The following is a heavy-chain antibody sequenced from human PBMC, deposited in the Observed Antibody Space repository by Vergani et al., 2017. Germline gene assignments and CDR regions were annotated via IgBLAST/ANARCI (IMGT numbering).Heavy chain of an antibody. Sequence: VQLVESGGGVVQPGRSLRLSCAASGFTFRSYGMHWVRQAPGKGLEWVAVISYDGSNKYYADSVKGRFTISRDNSKNTLYLQMNSLRAEDTAVYYCATDGSGSYYTDGWGQGTLVTVSS. CDR3: ATDGSGSYYTDG. CDR1: GFTFRSYG. D-gene: IGHD3-10*01. J-gene: IGHJ4*02. CDR2: ISYDGSNK. V-gene: IGHV3-30*03.